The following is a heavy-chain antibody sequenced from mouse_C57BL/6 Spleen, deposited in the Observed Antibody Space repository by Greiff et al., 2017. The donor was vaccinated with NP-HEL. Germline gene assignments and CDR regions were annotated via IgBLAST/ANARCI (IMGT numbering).Heavy chain of an antibody. Sequence: VQLKQPGAELVRPGSSVKLSCKASGYTFTSYWMHWVKQRPIQGLEWIGNIDPSDSETHYNQKFKDKATLTVDKSSSTAYMQLSSLTSEDSAVYYCAVYGYAMDYWGQGTSVTVSS. CDR3: AVYGYAMDY. D-gene: IGHD1-1*01. J-gene: IGHJ4*01. CDR2: IDPSDSET. CDR1: GYTFTSYW. V-gene: IGHV1-52*01.